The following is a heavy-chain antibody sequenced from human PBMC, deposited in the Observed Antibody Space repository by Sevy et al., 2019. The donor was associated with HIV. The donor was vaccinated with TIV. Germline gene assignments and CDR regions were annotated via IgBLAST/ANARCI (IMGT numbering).Heavy chain of an antibody. V-gene: IGHV1-69*13. Sequence: ASVKVSCKASGGTFSSYGISWVRQAPVQGLEWMGGIIPILGTVNYAQKFQGRVTITADESTKTAYMELSSLRSEDTAVYYCARGGGNGWYYFDYWGQETLVTVSS. CDR2: IIPILGTV. CDR1: GGTFSSYG. J-gene: IGHJ4*01. CDR3: ARGGGNGWYYFDY. D-gene: IGHD6-19*01.